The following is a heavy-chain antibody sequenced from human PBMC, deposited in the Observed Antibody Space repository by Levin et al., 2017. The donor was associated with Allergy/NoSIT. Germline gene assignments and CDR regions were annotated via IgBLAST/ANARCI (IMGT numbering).Heavy chain of an antibody. V-gene: IGHV4-59*01. D-gene: IGHD4-23*01. J-gene: IGHJ6*02. Sequence: SQTLSLPCAVSGGSLRTSYWSWLRQPPGKGLEWIGYIYYSGSTNYNPSLTSRVTISVDTSKNQFSLKLSSVTAADTAVYYCARAVVTPGYYYYGMDVWGQGTTVTVSS. CDR3: ARAVVTPGYYYYGMDV. CDR2: IYYSGST. CDR1: GGSLRTSY.